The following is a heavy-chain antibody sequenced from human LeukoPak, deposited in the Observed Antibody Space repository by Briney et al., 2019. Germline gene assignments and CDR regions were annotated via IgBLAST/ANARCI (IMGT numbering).Heavy chain of an antibody. J-gene: IGHJ5*02. V-gene: IGHV1-69*02. CDR3: ARARGYDFWSGYWFDP. D-gene: IGHD3-3*01. CDR1: GGTFSSYT. Sequence: SVKVSCKASGGTFSSYTISWVRQAPGQGLERMGRIIPILGIANYAQKFQGRVTITADKSTSTAYMELSSLRSEDTAVYYCARARGYDFWSGYWFDPWGQGTLVTVSS. CDR2: IIPILGIA.